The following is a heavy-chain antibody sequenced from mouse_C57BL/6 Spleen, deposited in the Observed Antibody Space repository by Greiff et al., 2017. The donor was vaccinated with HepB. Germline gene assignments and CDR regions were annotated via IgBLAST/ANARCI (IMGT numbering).Heavy chain of an antibody. Sequence: QVQLQQSGAELVKPGASVKLSCKASGYTFTSYWMQWVKQRPGQGLEWIGEIDPSDSYTNYNQKFKGKATLTVDTSSSTAYMQLSSLTSEDSAVYYCARSYGNYPFYAMDYWGQGTSVTVSS. CDR1: GYTFTSYW. V-gene: IGHV1-50*01. CDR3: ARSYGNYPFYAMDY. D-gene: IGHD2-1*01. CDR2: IDPSDSYT. J-gene: IGHJ4*01.